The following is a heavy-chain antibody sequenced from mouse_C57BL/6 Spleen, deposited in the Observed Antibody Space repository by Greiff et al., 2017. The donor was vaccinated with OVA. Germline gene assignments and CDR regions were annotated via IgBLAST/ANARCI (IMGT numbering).Heavy chain of an antibody. V-gene: IGHV5-4*03. CDR1: GFTFSSYA. Sequence: EVKLVESGGGLVKPGGSLKLSCAASGFTFSSYAMSWVRQTPEKRLEWVATISDGGSYTYYPDNVKGRFTISRDNAKNNLYLQMSHLKSEDTAMYYCARQDYRYWYFDVWGTGTTVTVSS. CDR3: ARQDYRYWYFDV. J-gene: IGHJ1*03. D-gene: IGHD2-4*01. CDR2: ISDGGSYT.